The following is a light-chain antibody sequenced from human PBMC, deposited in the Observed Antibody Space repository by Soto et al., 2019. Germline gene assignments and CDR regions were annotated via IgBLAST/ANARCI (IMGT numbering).Light chain of an antibody. CDR3: ATWDDGLSAYV. V-gene: IGLV1-44*01. CDR2: SNS. J-gene: IGLJ1*01. CDR1: SSNIGGNT. Sequence: QSVLTQPPSASGTPGQRVTFSCSGSSSNIGGNTVSWFQHLPRTAPKLLIFSNSQRPSGVPDRFSGAKSGTSASLAISGLQSEDEANYYCATWDDGLSAYVFGTGTKVT.